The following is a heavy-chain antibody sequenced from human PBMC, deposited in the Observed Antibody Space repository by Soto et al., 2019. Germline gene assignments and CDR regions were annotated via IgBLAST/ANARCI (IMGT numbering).Heavy chain of an antibody. CDR2: IYYSGST. CDR1: GGSISSGGYY. V-gene: IGHV4-31*03. CDR3: ARGTTRSSSGWVPRGNWFDP. D-gene: IGHD6-19*01. J-gene: IGHJ5*02. Sequence: QVQLQESGPGLVKPSQTLSLTCTVSGGSISSGGYYWSWIRQQPGKGLAWIGYIYYSGSTYYNPSLKSRVTISVDTSKNQFSLKLSSVTAADTAVYYCARGTTRSSSGWVPRGNWFDPWGQGTLVTVSS.